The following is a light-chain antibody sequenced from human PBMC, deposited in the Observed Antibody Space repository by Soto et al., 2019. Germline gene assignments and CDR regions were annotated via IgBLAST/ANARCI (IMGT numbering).Light chain of an antibody. CDR3: QQYGSSPWT. Sequence: EIVLTQSPGTLSLSPGERATLSCRASQSVSSYLAWYQLKPGQAPRLLIYGASSRATGIPDRFSGSGSGPDFTLTISRLEPEDFAVYYCQQYGSSPWTFGQGTKVEIK. CDR1: QSVSSY. CDR2: GAS. V-gene: IGKV3-20*01. J-gene: IGKJ1*01.